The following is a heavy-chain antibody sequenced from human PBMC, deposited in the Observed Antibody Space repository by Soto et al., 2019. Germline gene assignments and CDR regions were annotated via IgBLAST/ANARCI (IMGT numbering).Heavy chain of an antibody. CDR1: GFMFSDYW. V-gene: IGHV3-7*01. Sequence: EVQLVESGGDLVQPGGSLRLSCAASGFMFSDYWMGWVRQAPGKGLEWVANIIQDGSEKYYVDSVKGRFIISRDNAKNSLYLKMNSLRADDTAVYFCARSPLDYWGQGTLVTVSS. J-gene: IGHJ4*02. CDR2: IIQDGSEK. CDR3: ARSPLDY.